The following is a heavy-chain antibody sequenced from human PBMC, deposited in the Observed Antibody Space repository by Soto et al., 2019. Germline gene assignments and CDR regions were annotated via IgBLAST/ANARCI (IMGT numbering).Heavy chain of an antibody. J-gene: IGHJ3*02. Sequence: ASVKVSCKASGYTFTIYGISWARQAPGQGLEWMGWISAYNGNTNYAQKLQGRVTMTTDTSTSTAYMELRSLRSDDTAVYYCARDQRDIVVVVAAEIHAFDIWGQGTMVTVSS. CDR1: GYTFTIYG. CDR3: ARDQRDIVVVVAAEIHAFDI. D-gene: IGHD2-15*01. CDR2: ISAYNGNT. V-gene: IGHV1-18*01.